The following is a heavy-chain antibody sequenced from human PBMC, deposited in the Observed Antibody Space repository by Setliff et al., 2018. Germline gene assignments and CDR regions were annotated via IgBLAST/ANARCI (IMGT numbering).Heavy chain of an antibody. J-gene: IGHJ3*01. D-gene: IGHD5-18*01. CDR3: VRDRWKVMVNKGDDAFDL. CDR2: ISNDAYTI. V-gene: IGHV3-11*04. Sequence: GSLRLSCAASGFSFSDYYMMWIRQAPGKGLEWVSYISNDAYTIHYADSVKGRFTISRDNAKNSLDLQMDSLRGEDTAVYYCVRDRWKVMVNKGDDAFDLWGQGTMVTVSS. CDR1: GFSFSDYY.